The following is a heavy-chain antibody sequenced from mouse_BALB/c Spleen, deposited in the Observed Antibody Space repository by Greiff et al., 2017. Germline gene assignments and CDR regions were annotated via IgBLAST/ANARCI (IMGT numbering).Heavy chain of an antibody. D-gene: IGHD2-3*01. J-gene: IGHJ2*01. CDR1: GYTFTDYW. Sequence: QVHVKQSGAELVMPGASVKMSCKASGYTFTDYWMHWVKQRPGQGLEWIGAIDTSDSYTSYNQKFKGKATLTVDESSSTAYMQLSSLTSEDSAVYYCVRREGDGLFDYWGQGTTLTVSS. CDR2: IDTSDSYT. CDR3: VRREGDGLFDY. V-gene: IGHV1-69*01.